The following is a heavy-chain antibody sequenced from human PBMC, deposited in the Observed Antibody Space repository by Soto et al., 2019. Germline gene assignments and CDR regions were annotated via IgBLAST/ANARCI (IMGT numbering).Heavy chain of an antibody. CDR2: ISYDGSNK. Sequence: PWGSLRLSCASSEFTFSIYGMHWVRQAPGKGLEWVAVISYDGSNKYYADSVKGRFTISRDNSKNTLYLQMNSLRAEDTAVYYCAKVLKWELLNGYFDLWGRGTLVTGSS. V-gene: IGHV3-30*18. CDR1: EFTFSIYG. D-gene: IGHD1-26*01. CDR3: AKVLKWELLNGYFDL. J-gene: IGHJ2*01.